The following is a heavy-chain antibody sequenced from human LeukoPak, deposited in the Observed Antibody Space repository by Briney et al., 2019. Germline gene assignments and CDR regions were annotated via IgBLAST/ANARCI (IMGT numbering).Heavy chain of an antibody. Sequence: MAGGSLRLSCAASGFTFSDYYMSWIRQAPGKGLEWVSYISRGGNTIYYADSVKGRFTISRDNAKNSLYLQMNSLRAEDTAVYYCARDEGTYYMIYWGQGTLVTVSS. CDR3: ARDEGTYYMIY. J-gene: IGHJ4*02. CDR2: ISRGGNTI. CDR1: GFTFSDYY. D-gene: IGHD3-10*01. V-gene: IGHV3-11*01.